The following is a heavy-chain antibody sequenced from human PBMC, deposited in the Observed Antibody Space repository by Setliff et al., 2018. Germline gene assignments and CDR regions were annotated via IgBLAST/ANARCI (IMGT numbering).Heavy chain of an antibody. J-gene: IGHJ6*02. CDR1: GGSFSTYY. V-gene: IGHV4-34*01. Sequence: SETLSLTCAVYGGSFSTYYWIWIRQPPGKGLEWIGEINHSGSTNYNPPLKRPVTISVDTSKNQVSLKLSSVTAADTAVYYCLQWLAPVGRAVWGQGTTVTVSS. D-gene: IGHD6-19*01. CDR3: LQWLAPVGRAV. CDR2: INHSGST.